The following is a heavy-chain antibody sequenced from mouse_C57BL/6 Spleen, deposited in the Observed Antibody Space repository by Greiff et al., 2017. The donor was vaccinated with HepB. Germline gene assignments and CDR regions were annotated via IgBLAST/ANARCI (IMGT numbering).Heavy chain of an antibody. CDR3: ARRGSSGPWFAY. D-gene: IGHD3-2*02. J-gene: IGHJ3*01. CDR2: ISGGGGNT. Sequence: EVKLMESGGGLVKPGGSLKLSCAASGFTFSSYTMSWVRQTPEKRLEWVATISGGGGNTYYPDSVKGRFTISRDNAKNTLYLQMSSLRSEDTALYYCARRGSSGPWFAYWGQGTLVTVSA. V-gene: IGHV5-9*01. CDR1: GFTFSSYT.